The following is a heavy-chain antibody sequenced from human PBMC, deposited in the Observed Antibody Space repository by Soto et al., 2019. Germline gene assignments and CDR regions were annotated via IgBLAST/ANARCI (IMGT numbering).Heavy chain of an antibody. Sequence: QVQLVESGGGVVQPGRSLRLSCAASGFTFSSYGMHWVRQAPGKGLEWVAVISYDGSTKYYADSVKGRFTISRDNSKNTLYLQMNSLRVEDTAVYYCAKEDIVATIYYFDYWGQGTLVTVSS. CDR2: ISYDGSTK. V-gene: IGHV3-30*18. J-gene: IGHJ4*02. D-gene: IGHD5-12*01. CDR3: AKEDIVATIYYFDY. CDR1: GFTFSSYG.